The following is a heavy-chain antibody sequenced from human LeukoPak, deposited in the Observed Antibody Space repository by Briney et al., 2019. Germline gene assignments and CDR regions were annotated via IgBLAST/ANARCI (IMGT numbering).Heavy chain of an antibody. CDR3: ARVQGGDSSGYLDY. D-gene: IGHD3-22*01. V-gene: IGHV4-39*07. Sequence: PSETLSLTCTVSGGSISSSSYYWGWIRQPPGKGLEWIGSIYYSGSTYYNPSLKSRVTISVDTSKNQFSLKLSSVTAADTAVYYCARVQGGDSSGYLDYWGQGTLVTVSS. CDR2: IYYSGST. J-gene: IGHJ4*02. CDR1: GGSISSSSYY.